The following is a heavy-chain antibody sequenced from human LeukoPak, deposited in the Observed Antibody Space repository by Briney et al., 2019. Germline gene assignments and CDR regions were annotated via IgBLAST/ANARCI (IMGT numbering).Heavy chain of an antibody. Sequence: GGSLRLSCAASGFTFSSYSMNWVRQAPGKGLEWVSSISSSSGYIYYADSVKGRFTISRDNAKISLYLQMNSLRPEDTAIYYCAREGYYGSGSPPSLYFDYWGQGTLVTVSS. V-gene: IGHV3-21*01. CDR1: GFTFSSYS. CDR3: AREGYYGSGSPPSLYFDY. D-gene: IGHD3-10*01. CDR2: ISSSSGYI. J-gene: IGHJ4*02.